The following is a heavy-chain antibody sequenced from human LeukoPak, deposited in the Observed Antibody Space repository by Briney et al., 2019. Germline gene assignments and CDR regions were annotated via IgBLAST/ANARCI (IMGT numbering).Heavy chain of an antibody. CDR3: AKDDYGGWDNY. V-gene: IGHV3-23*01. J-gene: IGHJ4*02. CDR2: ISGSGGST. CDR1: GFTFSSYA. Sequence: GASLRLSCAASGFTFSSYAMSWVRQVPGKGLEWVSAISGSGGSTYYADSVKGRFTISRDNSKNTLYLQMNSLRAEDTAVYYCAKDDYGGWDNYWGRGTLVTVSS. D-gene: IGHD4-23*01.